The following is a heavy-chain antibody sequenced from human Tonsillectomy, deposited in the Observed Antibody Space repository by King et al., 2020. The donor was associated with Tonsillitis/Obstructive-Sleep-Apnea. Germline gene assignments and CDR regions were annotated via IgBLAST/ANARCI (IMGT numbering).Heavy chain of an antibody. CDR1: GFTFSGSA. Sequence: EVQLVESGGGLVQPGGSLKLSCTASGFTFSGSAMHWVRQASGKGLEWVGRIRSKANNYATAYAASVKGRFTISRDDSKNTAYLQMDSLKTEDTAVYYCTRQPSDYNWNYHSDYWGQGTLVTVSS. V-gene: IGHV3-73*02. CDR3: TRQPSDYNWNYHSDY. J-gene: IGHJ4*02. CDR2: IRSKANNYAT. D-gene: IGHD1-7*01.